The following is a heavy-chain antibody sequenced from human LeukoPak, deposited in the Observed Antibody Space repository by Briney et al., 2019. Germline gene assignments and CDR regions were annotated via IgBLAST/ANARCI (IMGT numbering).Heavy chain of an antibody. CDR3: ARETRSGAEYFQH. CDR2: INPNSGGT. CDR1: GYTFTGYY. D-gene: IGHD3-10*01. J-gene: IGHJ1*01. Sequence: GASVKVSCKASGYTFTGYYMHWVRQAPGQGLEWMGWINPNSGGTNYAQKFQGWVTMTRDTSISTAYMELSRLRSDDTAVYYCARETRSGAEYFQHWGQGTLVTVSS. V-gene: IGHV1-2*04.